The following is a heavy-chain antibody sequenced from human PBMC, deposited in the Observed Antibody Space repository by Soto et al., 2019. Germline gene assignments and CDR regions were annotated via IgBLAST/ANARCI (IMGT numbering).Heavy chain of an antibody. D-gene: IGHD4-17*01. CDR3: ARGDIEIRGGDYSSYYYYYYMDV. V-gene: IGHV3-21*01. CDR1: GFTFSSYS. J-gene: IGHJ6*03. Sequence: GGSLRLSCAASGFTFSSYSMNWVRQAPGKGLEWVSSISSSSSYIYYADSVKGRFTISRDNAKNSLYLQMNSLRAEDTAVYYCARGDIEIRGGDYSSYYYYYYMDVWGKGTTVTVSS. CDR2: ISSSSSYI.